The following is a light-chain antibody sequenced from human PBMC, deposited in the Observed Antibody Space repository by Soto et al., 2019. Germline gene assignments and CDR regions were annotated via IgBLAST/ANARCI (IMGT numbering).Light chain of an antibody. V-gene: IGKV1-27*01. CDR1: QGISNY. Sequence: DIQMTQSPSSLSASVGDRVTITCRASQGISNYLARYQQKPGKVPKLLIYAASTLQSGVPSRFSGSGSGTDFTLTISSLQPEDVATYYCQKYNSAPPWTFGQGTKVDI. J-gene: IGKJ1*01. CDR2: AAS. CDR3: QKYNSAPPWT.